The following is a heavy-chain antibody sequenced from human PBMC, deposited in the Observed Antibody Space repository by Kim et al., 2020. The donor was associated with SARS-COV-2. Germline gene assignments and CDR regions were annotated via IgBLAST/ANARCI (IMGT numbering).Heavy chain of an antibody. D-gene: IGHD6-19*01. J-gene: IGHJ4*01. V-gene: IGHV3-21*01. Sequence: GGSLRLSCAASGFTFSSYSMNWVRQAPGKGLEWVSSISSSSSYIYYADSVKGRFTISRDNAKNSLYLQMNSLRAEDTAVYYCARDEPPGGWYHKGPLDYWGQGTLVSVSP. CDR1: GFTFSSYS. CDR3: ARDEPPGGWYHKGPLDY. CDR2: ISSSSSYI.